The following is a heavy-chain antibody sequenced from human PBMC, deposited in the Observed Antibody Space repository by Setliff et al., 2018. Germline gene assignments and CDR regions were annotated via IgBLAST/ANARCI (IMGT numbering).Heavy chain of an antibody. V-gene: IGHV4-59*01. CDR2: VYYSGTA. Sequence: SETLSLTCTVSDGSLSTYYWSWIRQPPGKGLEFIGYVYYSGTANYSPSLKSRVTMSVDVSKSQFSLRLSSVTAADTAVYYCARKVEQWLTPHFDYWGQGALVTAPQ. CDR3: ARKVEQWLTPHFDY. D-gene: IGHD6-19*01. CDR1: DGSLSTYY. J-gene: IGHJ4*02.